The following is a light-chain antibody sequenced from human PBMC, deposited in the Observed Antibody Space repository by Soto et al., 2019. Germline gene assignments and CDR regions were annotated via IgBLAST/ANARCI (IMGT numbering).Light chain of an antibody. Sequence: QSALTQPPSASGSPGQSVTISCTGTSSDVGGYNFVSWYQQHPGRAPKLIISAVTNRPSGVPDRFSGSKSGNTASLTVSGLQADDEADYYCSSYAGSRDIVFGTGTKLTVL. CDR2: AVT. CDR3: SSYAGSRDIV. J-gene: IGLJ1*01. V-gene: IGLV2-8*01. CDR1: SSDVGGYNF.